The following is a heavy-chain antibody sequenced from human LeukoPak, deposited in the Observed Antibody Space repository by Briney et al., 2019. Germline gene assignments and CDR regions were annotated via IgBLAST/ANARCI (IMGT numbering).Heavy chain of an antibody. J-gene: IGHJ4*02. Sequence: SETLSLTCTVSGGSISSYYWSWIRQPPGKGLEWIGYIYYSGSTNYNPSLKSRVTISVDTSKNQFSLKLSSVTAADTVVYYCARENGGNYYDYWGQGTLVTVSS. CDR2: IYYSGST. D-gene: IGHD4-23*01. CDR3: ARENGGNYYDY. CDR1: GGSISSYY. V-gene: IGHV4-59*01.